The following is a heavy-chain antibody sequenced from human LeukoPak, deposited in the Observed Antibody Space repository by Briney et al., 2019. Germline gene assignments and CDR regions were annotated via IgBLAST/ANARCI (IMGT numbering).Heavy chain of an antibody. J-gene: IGHJ4*02. CDR3: ARGRVDIVVVPAAMSRYFDY. D-gene: IGHD2-2*03. CDR2: IYYSGST. CDR1: GGSISSSSYY. V-gene: IGHV4-39*01. Sequence: SETLSLTCTVSGGSISSSSYYWGWIRQRPGKGLEWLGSIYYSGSTYNNPSLKSRVTISVDTPKKFSLKLSSVTAADTAVYYCARGRVDIVVVPAAMSRYFDYWGQGTLVTVSS.